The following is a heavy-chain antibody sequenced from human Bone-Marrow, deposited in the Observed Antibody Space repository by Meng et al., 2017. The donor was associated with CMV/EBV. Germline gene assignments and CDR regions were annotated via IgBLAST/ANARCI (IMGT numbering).Heavy chain of an antibody. Sequence: GESLKISCAASGFTFSSYSMNWVRRAPGKGLEWVSSISSSSSYIYYADSVKGRFTISRDNAKNSLYLQMNSLRAEDTAVYYCAREDTELTVSKLGRMDVWGQGTTVTVSS. V-gene: IGHV3-21*01. D-gene: IGHD4-11*01. CDR1: GFTFSSYS. CDR3: AREDTELTVSKLGRMDV. CDR2: ISSSSSYI. J-gene: IGHJ6*02.